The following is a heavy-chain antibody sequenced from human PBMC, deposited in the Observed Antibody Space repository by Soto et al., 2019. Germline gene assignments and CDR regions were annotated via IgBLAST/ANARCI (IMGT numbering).Heavy chain of an antibody. CDR3: ARGYDYDSGGYLFDY. V-gene: IGHV4-31*03. CDR1: GGSVSSNIYY. D-gene: IGHD3-22*01. J-gene: IGHJ4*02. Sequence: PSETVSLTCSVSGGSVSSNIYYWTWIRQHPGKGPEWIGHIYYSGSTYYNPSLKSRVTISLDMSKNQFSLKLTSVSAADTAVYYCARGYDYDSGGYLFDYWGQGTLVTVSS. CDR2: IYYSGST.